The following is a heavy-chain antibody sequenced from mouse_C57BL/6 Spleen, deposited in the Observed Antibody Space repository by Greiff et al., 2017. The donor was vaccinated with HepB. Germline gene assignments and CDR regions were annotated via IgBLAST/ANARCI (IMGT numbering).Heavy chain of an antibody. CDR1: GYTFTSYW. V-gene: IGHV1-64*01. CDR2: IHPNSGST. J-gene: IGHJ4*01. CDR3: ARSEFYYAMDY. Sequence: QVQLKQPGAELVKPGASVKLSCKASGYTFTSYWMHWVKQRPGQGLEWIGMIHPNSGSTNYNEKFKSKATLTVDKSSSTAYMQLGSLTSEDSAVYYCARSEFYYAMDYWGQGTSVTVSS.